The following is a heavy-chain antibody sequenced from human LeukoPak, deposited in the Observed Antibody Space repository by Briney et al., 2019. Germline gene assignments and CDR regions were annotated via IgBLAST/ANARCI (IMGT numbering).Heavy chain of an antibody. CDR3: GRGRLLLVVRRYNSIGWYRSDY. D-gene: IGHD6-19*01. V-gene: IGHV1-2*02. Sequence: GASVTVSFKGSGYTFTVYYMHWGRQAPGQGQELKGWMNTNSGGTNYSKKFQRRGTIIRDTTISNAYMGLRRLRSDDTAVYYCGRGRLLLVVRRYNSIGWYRSDYWGQGPLVTVSS. CDR2: MNTNSGGT. CDR1: GYTFTVYY. J-gene: IGHJ4*02.